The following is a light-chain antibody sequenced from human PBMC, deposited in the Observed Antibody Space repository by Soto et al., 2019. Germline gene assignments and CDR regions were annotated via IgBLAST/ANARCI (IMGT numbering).Light chain of an antibody. CDR1: QSVSSN. J-gene: IGKJ1*01. CDR2: GAS. Sequence: EIVVTQSPATLSVSPGERATLSCRASQSVSSNLAWYQQKPGQAPRLLINGASTRATGIPARFSGSGSGTEFSLTISSLQSEDFAVYYCQQYSDWPPMLGQGTKVDIK. V-gene: IGKV3-15*01. CDR3: QQYSDWPPM.